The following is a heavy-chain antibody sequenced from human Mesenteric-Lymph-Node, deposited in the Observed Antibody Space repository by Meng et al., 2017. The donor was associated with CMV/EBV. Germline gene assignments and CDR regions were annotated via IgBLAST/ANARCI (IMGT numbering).Heavy chain of an antibody. D-gene: IGHD4-11*01. CDR3: ARTGGLDYSNSRGDYYYGMDV. Sequence: ASVKVSCKASGYTFTGYYMHWVRQAPGQGLEWMGWINPDSGATNYAQKFQGRVTMTRDTSISTAYMELSRLRSDDTAVYYCARTGGLDYSNSRGDYYYGMDVWGQGTTVTVSS. CDR2: INPDSGAT. V-gene: IGHV1-2*02. J-gene: IGHJ6*02. CDR1: GYTFTGYY.